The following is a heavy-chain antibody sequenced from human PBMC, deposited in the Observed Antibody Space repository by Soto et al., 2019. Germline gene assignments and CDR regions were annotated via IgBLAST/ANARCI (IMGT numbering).Heavy chain of an antibody. CDR3: GRVRSSSWRGYIDY. J-gene: IGHJ4*02. Sequence: EVQLLESGGGLVQPGGSLRLSCAASGFTFSSYAMSWVRQAPGKGLEWVSAISGSGGSTYYDDSVKGRFTISRDNTKNTLYLQLISMRAGDTAVDYCGRVRSSSWRGYIDYWGQGTLVTVSS. D-gene: IGHD6-13*01. CDR1: GFTFSSYA. CDR2: ISGSGGST. V-gene: IGHV3-23*01.